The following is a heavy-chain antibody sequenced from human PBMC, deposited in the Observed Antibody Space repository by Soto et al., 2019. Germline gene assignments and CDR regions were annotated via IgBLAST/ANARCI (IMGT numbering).Heavy chain of an antibody. CDR3: ARGAETTFYYYYGMAV. D-gene: IGHD1-7*01. J-gene: IGHJ6*02. CDR2: ISAYNGNT. Sequence: GASVKVSCKASGYTFTSYGISWVRQAPGQGLEWMGWISAYNGNTNYAQKLQGRVTMTTDTSTSTAYMELRSLRSDDTAVYYCARGAETTFYYYYGMAVWGQGTTVTGSS. V-gene: IGHV1-18*01. CDR1: GYTFTSYG.